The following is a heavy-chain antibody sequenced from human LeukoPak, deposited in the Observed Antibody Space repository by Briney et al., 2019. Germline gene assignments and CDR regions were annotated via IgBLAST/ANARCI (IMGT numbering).Heavy chain of an antibody. Sequence: SVTLSLTCTVSGGSISSYYWTWIRQSPGKGLEGIGFFHHSGSTNYSPSFKSRVTISADTSKNQFSLKLSSVTAADTAVYYCARVGGRRTVVKDAFFYWGQGTLVTVSS. D-gene: IGHD4-23*01. CDR1: GGSISSYY. CDR3: ARVGGRRTVVKDAFFY. V-gene: IGHV4-59*12. J-gene: IGHJ4*02. CDR2: FHHSGST.